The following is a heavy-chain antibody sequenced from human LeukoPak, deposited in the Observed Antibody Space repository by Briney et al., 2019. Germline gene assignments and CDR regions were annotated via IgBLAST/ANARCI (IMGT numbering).Heavy chain of an antibody. CDR2: IYYSGST. Sequence: SETLSLTCIVSGYSISSGYYWNWIRQSPGKGLEWIGYIYYSGSTYYNPSLKSRVTLSVDTSKNQFSLKLSSVTAADTAVYYCARELDRQWFDPWGQGTLVTVSS. D-gene: IGHD3-22*01. CDR3: ARELDRQWFDP. J-gene: IGHJ5*02. CDR1: GYSISSGYY. V-gene: IGHV4-30-4*07.